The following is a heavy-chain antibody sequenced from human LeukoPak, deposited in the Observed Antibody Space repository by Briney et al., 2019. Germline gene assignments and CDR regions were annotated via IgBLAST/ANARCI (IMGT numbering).Heavy chain of an antibody. Sequence: PGGSLRLSCAASGFTFSSYGMHWVRQAPGKGLEFVSVISSNGGRTYYAKSVSGRFTISRDNSKNTLYLQMGSLRAEDMAVYYCARTGTVYGDYGSDYWGQGTLVTVSS. J-gene: IGHJ4*02. D-gene: IGHD4-17*01. CDR2: ISSNGGRT. CDR3: ARTGTVYGDYGSDY. CDR1: GFTFSSYG. V-gene: IGHV3-64*01.